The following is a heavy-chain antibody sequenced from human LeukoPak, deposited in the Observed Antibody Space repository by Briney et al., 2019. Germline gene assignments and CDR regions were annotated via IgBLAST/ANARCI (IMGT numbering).Heavy chain of an antibody. CDR1: GLTFSSYG. CDR2: ITGTGGGT. V-gene: IGHV3-23*01. D-gene: IGHD5-18*01. CDR3: AKGTLPRGYRYGYDLYYFDY. J-gene: IGHJ4*02. Sequence: GGSLRLSCAASGLTFSSYGMTWVRQAPGKGLEWVSAITGTGGGTFYAHAVKGRFTISRDNSKNTLYLQMNSLRAEDTAVYYCAKGTLPRGYRYGYDLYYFDYWGQGTLVTVSS.